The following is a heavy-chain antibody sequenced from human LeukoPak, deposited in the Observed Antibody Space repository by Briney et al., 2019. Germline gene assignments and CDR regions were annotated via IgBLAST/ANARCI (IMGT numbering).Heavy chain of an antibody. D-gene: IGHD3-10*01. V-gene: IGHV1-18*01. CDR2: ISAYNGNT. CDR1: GYTFTSYG. Sequence: ASVKVSCKASGYTFTSYGISWVRQAPGQGLEWMGWISAYNGNTNYAQKLQGRVTMTTDTSTSTAYMELRSLRSDDTAVYYCARDRYYYGSGSYPSDYWGQGTLVTVSS. J-gene: IGHJ4*02. CDR3: ARDRYYYGSGSYPSDY.